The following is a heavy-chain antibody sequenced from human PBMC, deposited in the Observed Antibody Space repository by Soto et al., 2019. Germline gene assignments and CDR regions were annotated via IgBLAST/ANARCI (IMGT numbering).Heavy chain of an antibody. V-gene: IGHV3-21*01. CDR1: GFTFSSYS. J-gene: IGHJ3*02. Sequence: EMQLVESGGGLVKPGGSLRLSCAASGFTFSSYSMNWVRQAPGKGLEWVSSISSSSSYIYYADSVKGRFTISRDNAKNSLYLQMNSLRAEDTAVYYCARDPDLIVGATPDAFDIWGQGTMVTVSS. CDR2: ISSSSSYI. CDR3: ARDPDLIVGATPDAFDI. D-gene: IGHD1-26*01.